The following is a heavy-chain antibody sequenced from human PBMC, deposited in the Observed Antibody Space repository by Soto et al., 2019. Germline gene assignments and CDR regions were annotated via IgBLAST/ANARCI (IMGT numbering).Heavy chain of an antibody. CDR3: ARARQQQWPPYNWFDP. Sequence: QVQLVQSGAEVKKPGSSVKVSCKASGGTFSSYAISWVRQAPGQGLEWMGGIIPIFGTANYAQKFQGRVTITADESTSTAYRELSSLRSEDTAVYYCARARQQQWPPYNWFDPWGQGTLVTVSS. CDR2: IIPIFGTA. CDR1: GGTFSSYA. V-gene: IGHV1-69*12. J-gene: IGHJ5*02. D-gene: IGHD6-19*01.